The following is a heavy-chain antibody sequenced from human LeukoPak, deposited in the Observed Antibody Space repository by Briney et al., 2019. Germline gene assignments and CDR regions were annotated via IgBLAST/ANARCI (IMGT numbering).Heavy chain of an antibody. CDR1: GGSISSYY. J-gene: IGHJ5*02. D-gene: IGHD3-9*01. CDR2: IYYSGST. V-gene: IGHV4-59*01. CDR3: ARGARYYNWFDP. Sequence: PSETLSLTCSVSGGSISSYYWSWIRQPPGKGLEWIGYIYYSGSTNYNPSLKSRVTISIDTSKNQFSLKLRSVTAADTAVYYCARGARYYNWFDPWGQGTLVTVSS.